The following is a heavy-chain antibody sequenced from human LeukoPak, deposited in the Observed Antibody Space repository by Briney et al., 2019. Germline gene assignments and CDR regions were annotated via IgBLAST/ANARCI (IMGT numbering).Heavy chain of an antibody. CDR3: ERQDILTGCYNCFHP. CDR1: RGSICSSSYY. D-gene: IGHD3-9*01. Sequence: SETLSLTCIVSRGSICSSSYYWGWIRQPPGKGLEWIGSIYYSGSTYYNPSLKSRVTISVDTSKNQFSLKLSSVTAADTAVYYCERQDILTGCYNCFHPCGQGTLVTVSS. J-gene: IGHJ5*02. V-gene: IGHV4-39*01. CDR2: IYYSGST.